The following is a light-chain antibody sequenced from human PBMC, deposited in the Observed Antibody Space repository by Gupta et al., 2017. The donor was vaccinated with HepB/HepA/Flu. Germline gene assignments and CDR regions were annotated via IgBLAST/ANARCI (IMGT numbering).Light chain of an antibody. Sequence: ATINCRSSRNILYRSNSKNYLAWYQQIPGQPPKLLIYWASTRESGVPDRFSGSGSGTDFTLTISSLQAEDVAVYYCQQYYSTPWTFGQGTKVEIK. V-gene: IGKV4-1*01. CDR1: RNILYRSNSKNY. CDR2: WAS. CDR3: QQYYSTPWT. J-gene: IGKJ1*01.